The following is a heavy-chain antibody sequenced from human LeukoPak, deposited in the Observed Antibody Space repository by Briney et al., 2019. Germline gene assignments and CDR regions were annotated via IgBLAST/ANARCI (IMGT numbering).Heavy chain of an antibody. J-gene: IGHJ4*02. V-gene: IGHV3-30-3*01. CDR2: ISYDGSNK. Sequence: PGRSLRLSCAASGLTFSSYAMHWVRQAPGKGLEWVAVISYDGSNKYYADSVKGRFTISRDNSKNTLYLQMNSLRAEDTAVYYCARDGVGDTAMVYGDYWGQGTLVTVSS. CDR3: ARDGVGDTAMVYGDY. CDR1: GLTFSSYA. D-gene: IGHD5-18*01.